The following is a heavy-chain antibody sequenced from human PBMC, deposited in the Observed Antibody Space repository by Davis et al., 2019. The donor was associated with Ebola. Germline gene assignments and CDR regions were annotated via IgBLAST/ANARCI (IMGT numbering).Heavy chain of an antibody. CDR2: INVGNGDT. Sequence: AASVKVSCKGSGYIFTNYAIQWVRQAPGQRPEWLGWINVGNGDTKYSQKFQGSVTITRDTSANTVYLDFSSLSSEDTAVYYCARSRVAVGLPTGSFSYYGMDLWGQGTAVTVSS. CDR1: GYIFTNYA. D-gene: IGHD3-10*01. J-gene: IGHJ6*02. CDR3: ARSRVAVGLPTGSFSYYGMDL. V-gene: IGHV1-3*01.